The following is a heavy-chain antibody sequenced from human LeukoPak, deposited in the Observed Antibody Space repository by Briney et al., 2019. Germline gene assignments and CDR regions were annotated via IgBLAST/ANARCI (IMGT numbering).Heavy chain of an antibody. CDR1: GGTFSNYA. CDR3: AQPFPGGSGSFYGLDV. V-gene: IGHV1-69*04. Sequence: GASVKVSCKASGGTFSNYAISWLRQAPGQGLEWTGRIIPMSGIPSYAQKFQGRVTITADRSTSTAYVELSSLRSDDTAVYYCAQPFPGGSGSFYGLDVWGQGTTVTVSS. CDR2: IIPMSGIP. J-gene: IGHJ6*02. D-gene: IGHD3-10*01.